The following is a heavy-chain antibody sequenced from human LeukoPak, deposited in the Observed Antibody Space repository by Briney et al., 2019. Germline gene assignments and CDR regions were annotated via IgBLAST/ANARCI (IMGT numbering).Heavy chain of an antibody. CDR1: GGTFSSYT. J-gene: IGHJ4*02. Sequence: ASVKLSCKASGGTFSSYTISWVRQAPGQGLEWMGRISPILGIANYAQTFQGRVTITADTSTSTAYMELSSLRSEDTGVYYCASEMVYAAAYWGQGTLVTASS. CDR2: ISPILGIA. V-gene: IGHV1-69*02. CDR3: ASEMVYAAAY. D-gene: IGHD2-8*01.